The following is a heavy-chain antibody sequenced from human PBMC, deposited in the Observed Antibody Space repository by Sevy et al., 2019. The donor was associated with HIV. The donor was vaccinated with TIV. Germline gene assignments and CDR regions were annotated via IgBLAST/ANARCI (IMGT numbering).Heavy chain of an antibody. CDR2: MYSGGGT. J-gene: IGHJ6*02. D-gene: IGHD3-16*01. CDR1: GFNVNDIY. CDR3: ARDWGVGNYRAMDV. Sequence: GWSLRLSCAASGFNVNDIYINWVRQAPGKGLEWVSVMYSGGGTYYADSVKGRFTISRDDSKNTLYLQMRSLRVEDAAVYYCARDWGVGNYRAMDVWGPGTTVTVSS. V-gene: IGHV3-53*01.